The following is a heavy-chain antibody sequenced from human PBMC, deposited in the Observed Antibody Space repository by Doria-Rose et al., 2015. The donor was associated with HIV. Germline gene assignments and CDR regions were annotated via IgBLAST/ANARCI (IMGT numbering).Heavy chain of an antibody. CDR1: GVSLSSPGMR. V-gene: IGHV2-26*01. D-gene: IGHD6-13*01. Sequence: QITLRESGPVLVKPTETLTLTCTVSGVSLSSPGMRVSRIRQPPGKALEWLANIFSDDERSDKTSLKGRLNISRGTSKSQVLLAVTDMDPVDTATYYCARIKSSRWYHKYYFDFWGQGTLVIVSA. CDR2: IFSDDER. CDR3: ARIKSSRWYHKYYFDF. J-gene: IGHJ4*02.